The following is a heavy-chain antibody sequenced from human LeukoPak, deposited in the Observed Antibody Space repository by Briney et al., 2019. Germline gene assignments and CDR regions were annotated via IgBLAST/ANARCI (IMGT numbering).Heavy chain of an antibody. D-gene: IGHD3-22*01. J-gene: IGHJ5*01. CDR3: VHSDRYYYDTSGYYEIRFDS. CDR2: IYWDDDK. Sequence: SGPTLVEPTQTLTLTCTFSGFSLSTRGVGVGWIRQPPGKALEWLALIYWDDDKRFSPSLKSRLTITKDTSKNQVVLTMTNMDPVDTGTYYCVHSDRYYYDTSGYYEIRFDSWGQGTLVTVSS. CDR1: GFSLSTRGVG. V-gene: IGHV2-5*02.